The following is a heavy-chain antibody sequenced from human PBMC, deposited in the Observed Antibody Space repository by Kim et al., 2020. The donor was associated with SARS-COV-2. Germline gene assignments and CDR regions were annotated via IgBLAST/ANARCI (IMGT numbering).Heavy chain of an antibody. Sequence: SDNPTLTSRVTISGDTSKNQFSLKLSSVTAAETAWYYCARNLGRPLAFDIWGQGTMVSVSS. J-gene: IGHJ3*02. CDR3: ARNLGRPLAFDI. V-gene: IGHV4-34*01. D-gene: IGHD1-1*01.